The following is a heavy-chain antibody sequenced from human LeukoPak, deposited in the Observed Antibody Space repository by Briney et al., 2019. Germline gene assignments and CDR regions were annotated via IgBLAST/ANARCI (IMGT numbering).Heavy chain of an antibody. D-gene: IGHD2-2*01. CDR2: IYHSGST. Sequence: PSETLSLTCTVSGYSISSGYYWAWIRQPPRKGLEWIGSIYHSGSTFYNPSLKSRITISMDPSKNQFSLTLTSVTAADTAVFYCARRRYCSSTACSYNWPYFDYWGQGTLVTVSS. V-gene: IGHV4-38-2*02. CDR1: GYSISSGYY. J-gene: IGHJ4*02. CDR3: ARRRYCSSTACSYNWPYFDY.